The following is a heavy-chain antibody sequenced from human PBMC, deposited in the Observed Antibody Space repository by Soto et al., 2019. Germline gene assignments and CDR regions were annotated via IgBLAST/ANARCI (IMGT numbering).Heavy chain of an antibody. V-gene: IGHV3-23*01. CDR3: AKDRRGSGSYYIFGRDV. CDR1: GFTFTTNA. J-gene: IGHJ6*02. Sequence: EVQLLESGGGLVQPGGSLRFSCVASGFTFTTNAMSWVRQAPGKGLEWVSTISASVGSTYYTDSVKGRFTISRDNSKNTQSMQLNSLRDEDTAAYYCAKDRRGSGSYYIFGRDVWGQGTTLNVA. CDR2: ISASVGST. D-gene: IGHD3-10*01.